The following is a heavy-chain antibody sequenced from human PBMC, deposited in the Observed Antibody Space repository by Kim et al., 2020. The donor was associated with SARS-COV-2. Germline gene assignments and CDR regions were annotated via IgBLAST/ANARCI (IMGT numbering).Heavy chain of an antibody. D-gene: IGHD1-26*01. CDR2: ISAYNGHT. CDR3: ARGNLRGSDNSYYLDY. CDR1: GYTFTTSG. J-gene: IGHJ4*02. V-gene: IGHV1-18*01. Sequence: ASVKVSCKASGYTFTTSGISWVRQAPGQGLEYMGWISAYNGHTNYAQKLQGRVTLTTDTSTSTVYMELRSLRSDDTAVYFCARGNLRGSDNSYYLDYWGQGTLVTVSS.